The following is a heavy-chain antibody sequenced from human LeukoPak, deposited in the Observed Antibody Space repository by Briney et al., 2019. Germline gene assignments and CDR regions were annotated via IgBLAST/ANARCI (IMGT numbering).Heavy chain of an antibody. CDR1: GYTFTGYY. Sequence: GASVKVSCKASGYTFTGYYMHWVRQAPGQGLEWMGWINPNSGGTNYAQKFQGRVTMTSDTSISTDYMELSRVRSDDTAVYYCAIPPTKSEIVGAPASDYWGQGTLVTVSS. CDR3: AIPPTKSEIVGAPASDY. CDR2: INPNSGGT. D-gene: IGHD1-26*01. V-gene: IGHV1-2*02. J-gene: IGHJ4*02.